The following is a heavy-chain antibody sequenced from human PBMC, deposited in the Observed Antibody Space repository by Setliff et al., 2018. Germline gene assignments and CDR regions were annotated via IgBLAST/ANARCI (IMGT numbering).Heavy chain of an antibody. CDR2: ISLYDGHT. Sequence: GASVKVSCKASGYNFKTYAISWVRQAPGQGLEWMGFISLYDGHTNYAQNFQGRLTVTTDTSINTAYMELNRLTSVDTAVYFCAVVSGGVASWGQGTLVTVSS. CDR1: GYNFKTYA. D-gene: IGHD2-15*01. V-gene: IGHV1-18*01. CDR3: AVVSGGVAS. J-gene: IGHJ5*02.